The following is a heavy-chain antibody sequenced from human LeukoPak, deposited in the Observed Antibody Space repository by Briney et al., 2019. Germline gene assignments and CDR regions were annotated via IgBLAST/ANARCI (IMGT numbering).Heavy chain of an antibody. CDR2: IISSSRNI. D-gene: IGHD3-16*01. V-gene: IGHV3-48*01. J-gene: IGHJ4*02. CDR1: AFTFSSYS. Sequence: AGSLRLSCAAAAFTFSSYSMNWVRQAPGKGLEWVSYIISSSRNIYYADSVKDRFTISRDNAKSSLYLEMNSLRAEDRAVYYCASRAQGDYWGQGTLVTVSS. CDR3: ASRAQGDY.